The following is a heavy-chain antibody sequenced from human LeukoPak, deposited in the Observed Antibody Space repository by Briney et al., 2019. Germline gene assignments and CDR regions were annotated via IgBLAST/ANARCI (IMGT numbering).Heavy chain of an antibody. J-gene: IGHJ5*02. CDR3: ARVGSYDNWFDP. CDR1: GYTFTGYY. D-gene: IGHD1-26*01. Sequence: ASVKVSCKASGYTFTGYYMHWVRQAPGQGLEWMGIINPSGGSTSYAQKFQGRVTMTRDMSTSTVYMELSSLRSEDTAVYYCARVGSYDNWFDPWGQGTLVTVSS. V-gene: IGHV1-46*01. CDR2: INPSGGST.